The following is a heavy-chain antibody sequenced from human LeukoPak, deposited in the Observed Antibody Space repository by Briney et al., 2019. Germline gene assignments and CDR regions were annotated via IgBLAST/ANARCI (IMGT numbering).Heavy chain of an antibody. V-gene: IGHV1-8*03. D-gene: IGHD3-22*01. CDR3: ATRMITGYYDSSGYLDY. CDR2: MNPNSGNT. J-gene: IGHJ4*02. CDR1: GYTFTGYF. Sequence: ASVKVSCKASGYTFTGYFMHWVRQATGQGLEWMGWMNPNSGNTGYAQKFQGRVTITRNTSISTAYMELSSLRSEDTAVYYCATRMITGYYDSSGYLDYWGQGTLVTVSS.